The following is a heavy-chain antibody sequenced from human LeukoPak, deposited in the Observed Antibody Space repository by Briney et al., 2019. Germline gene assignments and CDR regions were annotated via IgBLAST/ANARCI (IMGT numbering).Heavy chain of an antibody. V-gene: IGHV4-59*01. CDR1: GGSFSYYY. D-gene: IGHD3-16*01. J-gene: IGHJ6*03. CDR3: ARETSQKGAHYMDV. CDR2: IYYSGST. Sequence: KPSETLSLTCAVYGGSFSYYYWSWIRQPPGKGLEWIGYIYYSGSTNYNPSLKSRVTISVDTSKNQFSLKLSSVTAADTAVYYCARETSQKGAHYMDVWGKGTTVTISS.